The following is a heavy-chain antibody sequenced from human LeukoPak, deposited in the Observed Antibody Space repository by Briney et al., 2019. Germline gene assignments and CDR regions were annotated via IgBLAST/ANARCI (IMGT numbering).Heavy chain of an antibody. Sequence: SETLSLTCTVSGGSISSSSYYWGWIRQPPGKGLEWIGSIYYSGSTYYNPSLKSRVTISVDTSKNQFSLKLSSVTAADTAVYYCARETPTYCSGGSCYHGRPDYWGQGTLVTVSS. V-gene: IGHV4-39*07. J-gene: IGHJ4*02. D-gene: IGHD2-15*01. CDR1: GGSISSSSYY. CDR3: ARETPTYCSGGSCYHGRPDY. CDR2: IYYSGST.